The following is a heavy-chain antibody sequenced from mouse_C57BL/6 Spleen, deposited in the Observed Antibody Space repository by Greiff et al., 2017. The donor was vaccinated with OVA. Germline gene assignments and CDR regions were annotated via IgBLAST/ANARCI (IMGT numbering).Heavy chain of an antibody. CDR2: INPNNGGT. CDR1: GYTFTDYN. Sequence: EVKLMESGPELVKPGASVKIPCKASGYTFTDYNMDWVKQSHGKSLEWIGDINPNNGGTIYNQKFKGKATLTVDKSSSTAYMELRSLTSEDTAVYYCARTITTVVATPWYFDVWGTGTTVTVSS. J-gene: IGHJ1*03. D-gene: IGHD1-1*01. V-gene: IGHV1-18*01. CDR3: ARTITTVVATPWYFDV.